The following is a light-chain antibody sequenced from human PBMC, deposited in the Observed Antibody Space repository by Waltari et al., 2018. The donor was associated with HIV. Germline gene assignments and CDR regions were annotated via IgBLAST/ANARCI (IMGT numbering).Light chain of an antibody. V-gene: IGLV1-47*01. CDR2: RNN. Sequence: QSVLTQPPSASGTPGQRVTISCSGSRSNIGSNYVYWYQPLPGTAPKLLIYRNNQLPSGVPDRFSGSKSGTSAALAISGLRSEDEADYYCAAWVDSLSVVFGGGTKLTVL. CDR3: AAWVDSLSVV. CDR1: RSNIGSNY. J-gene: IGLJ2*01.